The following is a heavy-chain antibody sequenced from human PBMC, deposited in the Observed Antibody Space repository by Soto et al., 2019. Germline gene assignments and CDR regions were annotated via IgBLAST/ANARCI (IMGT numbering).Heavy chain of an antibody. Sequence: GASVKVSCKASGYTFHGYGISWVRQDPGQGLEWMGWISPFNDNTNYAQKLQGRVTLTTDTSTSTAYMELRSLRSDDTAVYYCARDELPLAVATLPDYWGQGTLVTGSS. CDR1: GYTFHGYG. CDR3: ARDELPLAVATLPDY. J-gene: IGHJ4*02. D-gene: IGHD6-19*01. CDR2: ISPFNDNT. V-gene: IGHV1-18*04.